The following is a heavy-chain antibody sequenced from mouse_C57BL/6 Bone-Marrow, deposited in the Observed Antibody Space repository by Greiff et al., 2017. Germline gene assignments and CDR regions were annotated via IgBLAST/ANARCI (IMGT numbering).Heavy chain of an antibody. D-gene: IGHD2-1*01. CDR1: GYTFTSYA. Sequence: LVESGPELVKPGASVKLSCKASGYTFTSYAINWVKQRPGQGLEWIGWIYPRDGSTKYNEKFKGKATLTVDTSSSTAYMELHSLTSEDSAVYFCAREVDYGNYVWFAYWGQGTLVTVSA. CDR2: IYPRDGST. J-gene: IGHJ3*01. CDR3: AREVDYGNYVWFAY. V-gene: IGHV1-85*01.